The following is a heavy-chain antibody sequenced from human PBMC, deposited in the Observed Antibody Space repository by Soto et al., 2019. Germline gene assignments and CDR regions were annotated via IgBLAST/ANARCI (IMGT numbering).Heavy chain of an antibody. V-gene: IGHV1-3*01. Sequence: ASVKVSCKASGYTFTRYAIHWVRQAPGQRLEWMGWINAGSGTTRYSQKFQGRVTISMDTSASAVYMELSSLRSEDAAVYYCAREVAAAGTNHFDSWGQGTLVTVSS. CDR1: GYTFTRYA. CDR3: AREVAAAGTNHFDS. D-gene: IGHD6-13*01. J-gene: IGHJ4*02. CDR2: INAGSGTT.